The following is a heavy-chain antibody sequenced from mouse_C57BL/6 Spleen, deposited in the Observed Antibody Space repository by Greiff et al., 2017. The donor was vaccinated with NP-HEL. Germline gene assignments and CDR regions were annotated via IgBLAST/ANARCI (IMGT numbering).Heavy chain of an antibody. D-gene: IGHD1-1*02. Sequence: QVQLQQPGAELVKPGASVKLSCKASGYTFTSYWMHWVKQRPGQGLEWIGTIHPNSGSTNYNEKFKSKATLTVDKSSSTAYMQLSSLTSEDSAVYYCARSGGNWYFDVWGTGTTVTVSS. J-gene: IGHJ1*03. CDR2: IHPNSGST. V-gene: IGHV1-64*01. CDR3: ARSGGNWYFDV. CDR1: GYTFTSYW.